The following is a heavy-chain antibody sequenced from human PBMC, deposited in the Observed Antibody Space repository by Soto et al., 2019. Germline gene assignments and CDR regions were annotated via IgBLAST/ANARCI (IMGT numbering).Heavy chain of an antibody. D-gene: IGHD3-3*01. CDR2: IVVGSGNT. Sequence: ASVKVSCKASGFTFTSSAVQWVRQARGQRLEWIGWIVVGSGNTDYAQKFQERVTITRDMSTSTAYMELSSLRSEDTAVYYCEAGFWSGYPVDGMGVWGQGTTVTVSS. V-gene: IGHV1-58*01. CDR3: EAGFWSGYPVDGMGV. J-gene: IGHJ6*02. CDR1: GFTFTSSA.